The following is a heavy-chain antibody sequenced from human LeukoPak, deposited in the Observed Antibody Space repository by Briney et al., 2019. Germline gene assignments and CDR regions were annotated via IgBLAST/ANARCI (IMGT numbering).Heavy chain of an antibody. J-gene: IGHJ4*02. CDR3: AREKSYCGGDCYSDFDY. CDR2: IIPIFGTA. Sequence: SVKVSCKASGGTFSSYAISWVRQAPGQGLEWMGGIIPIFGTANYAQKFQGRVTITADESTSTAYMELSSLRSEDTAVYYCAREKSYCGGDCYSDFDYWGQGTLVTVSS. CDR1: GGTFSSYA. D-gene: IGHD2-21*02. V-gene: IGHV1-69*01.